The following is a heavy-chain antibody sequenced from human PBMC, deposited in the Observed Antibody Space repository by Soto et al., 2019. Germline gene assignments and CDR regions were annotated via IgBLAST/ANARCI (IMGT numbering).Heavy chain of an antibody. CDR1: GFTFSSYA. CDR2: ISGSGGST. D-gene: IGHD5-18*01. J-gene: IGHJ5*02. V-gene: IGHV3-23*01. Sequence: QPGGSLRLSCAASGFTFSSYAMSWVRQAPGKGLEWVSAISGSGGSTYYADSVKGRFTISRDNSKNTLYLQMNSLRAEDTAVYYCAKPGGNVDTAMPTGDWFDPWGQGTLVTVSS. CDR3: AKPGGNVDTAMPTGDWFDP.